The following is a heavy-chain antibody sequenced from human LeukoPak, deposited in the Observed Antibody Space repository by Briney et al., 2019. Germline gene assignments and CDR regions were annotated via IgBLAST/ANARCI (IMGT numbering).Heavy chain of an antibody. V-gene: IGHV4-34*01. J-gene: IGHJ4*02. CDR3: ARVGGIAAAGKKGHVDY. Sequence: PPETLSLTCAVYGGSFSGYYWSWIRQPPGKGLEWIGEINHSGSTNYNPSLKSRVTISVDTSKNQFSLKLSSVTAADTAVYYCARVGGIAAAGKKGHVDYWGQGTLVTVSS. D-gene: IGHD6-13*01. CDR2: INHSGST. CDR1: GGSFSGYY.